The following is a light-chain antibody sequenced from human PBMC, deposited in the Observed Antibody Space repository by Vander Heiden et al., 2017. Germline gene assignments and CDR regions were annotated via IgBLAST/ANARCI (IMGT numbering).Light chain of an antibody. CDR1: TGPVTSGNY. Sequence: QALFTQVPSLTLSPRPTVTLTGGSSTGPVTSGNYPYWFQQKPGQAPRTLIYDTSTKRSWTPARFSGSLLGGKAALTLSGAQPEDEADYYCFLSYSGPRHWVFGGGTKLTVL. CDR3: FLSYSGPRHWV. J-gene: IGLJ3*02. V-gene: IGLV7-46*01. CDR2: DTS.